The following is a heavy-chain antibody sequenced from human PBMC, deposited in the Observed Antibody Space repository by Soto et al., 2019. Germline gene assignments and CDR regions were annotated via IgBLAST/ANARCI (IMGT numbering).Heavy chain of an antibody. Sequence: QVQLQESGPGLVKPSQTLSLTCTVSGGSISSGGYYWRWIRQHPGKGLEWIVYIYYSRSTYYNPSLKSRVTISVDTSKNQFSLKLSSVTAAVTAVYYCARERVMEFLRSVIDYWGQGTLVTVSS. CDR2: IYYSRST. CDR3: ARERVMEFLRSVIDY. V-gene: IGHV4-31*03. J-gene: IGHJ4*02. CDR1: GGSISSGGYY. D-gene: IGHD5-12*01.